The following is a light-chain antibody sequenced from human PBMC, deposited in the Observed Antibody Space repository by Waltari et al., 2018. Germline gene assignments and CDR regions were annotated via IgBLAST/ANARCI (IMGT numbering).Light chain of an antibody. J-gene: IGKJ4*01. Sequence: DIHMTQSPSSLSASVGDRVTITCRESQSISSYLNWYQQKPGKAPKLLIYAASSLQSRVPSRFSGSGSGTDVTLTISSLQPEDFATYYCQQSYSTPPLTFGGGTKVEIK. CDR2: AAS. V-gene: IGKV1-39*01. CDR3: QQSYSTPPLT. CDR1: QSISSY.